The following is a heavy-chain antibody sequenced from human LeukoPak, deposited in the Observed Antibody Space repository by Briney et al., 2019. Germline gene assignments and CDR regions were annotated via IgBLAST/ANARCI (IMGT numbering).Heavy chain of an antibody. CDR3: ARGGSSWSYAMDV. D-gene: IGHD6-13*01. CDR1: GGSFSGYY. J-gene: IGHJ6*02. V-gene: IGHV4-34*01. CDR2: INHSGST. Sequence: SETLSLTCAVYGGSFSGYYWSWTPHPPGKGLEWMGEINHSGSTNYNPSLKSRVTISVDTSKNQFSLKLSSVTAADTAVYYCARGGSSWSYAMDVWGQGTTVTVSS.